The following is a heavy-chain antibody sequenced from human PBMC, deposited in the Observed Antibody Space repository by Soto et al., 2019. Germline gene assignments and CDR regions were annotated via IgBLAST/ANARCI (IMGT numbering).Heavy chain of an antibody. CDR2: ISYDGSNK. CDR1: GFTFSSYA. V-gene: IGHV3-30-3*01. J-gene: IGHJ3*02. D-gene: IGHD3-9*01. CDR3: ARPPNFDWLLVPDAFDI. Sequence: PGGSLRLSCAASGFTFSSYAMHWVRQAPGKGLEWVAVISYDGSNKYYADSVKGRFTISRDNSKNTRYLQMNSLRAEDTAVYYCARPPNFDWLLVPDAFDIWGQGTMVTVSS.